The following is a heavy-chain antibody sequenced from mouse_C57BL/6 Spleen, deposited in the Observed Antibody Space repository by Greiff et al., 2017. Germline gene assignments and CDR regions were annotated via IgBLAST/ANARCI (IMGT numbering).Heavy chain of an antibody. Sequence: QVQLKESGAELVKPGASVKISCKASGYAFSSYWMNWVKQRPGKGLEWIGKSYPGDGDTNYNGKFKGKATLTADKSSSTAYMQLRSLASEDSAVYVCASSRLLPSMDYWGQGTSVTVSA. CDR2: SYPGDGDT. CDR1: GYAFSSYW. D-gene: IGHD2-3*01. CDR3: ASSRLLPSMDY. V-gene: IGHV1-80*01. J-gene: IGHJ4*01.